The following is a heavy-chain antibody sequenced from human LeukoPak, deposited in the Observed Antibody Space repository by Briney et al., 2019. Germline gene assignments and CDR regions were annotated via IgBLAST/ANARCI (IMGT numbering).Heavy chain of an antibody. CDR2: ISTGGGST. CDR3: AKGRYDSSGFNWAA. CDR1: RFTFSNYA. J-gene: IGHJ4*02. Sequence: GGSLRLSCAASRFTFSNYAMSWVRQAPGKGLEWVSTISTGGGSTYYADSVKGRFTISRDNSKNTLYLQMNSLRAEDTAVYYCAKGRYDSSGFNWAAWGQGTLVTVSS. V-gene: IGHV3-23*01. D-gene: IGHD3-22*01.